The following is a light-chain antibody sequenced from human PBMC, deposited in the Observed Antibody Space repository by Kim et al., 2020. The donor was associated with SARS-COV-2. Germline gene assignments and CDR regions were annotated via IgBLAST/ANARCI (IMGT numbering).Light chain of an antibody. CDR2: DVS. CDR3: RSYTSRSTVV. Sequence: QSALTQPASVSGSPGQSITISCTGTSSDVGGYNYVSWYQQHPGKAPKLMIYDVSNRPSGVSNRFSGSKSGNTAYLTISGLQAEDEADYYCRSYTSRSTVVFGGGTQLTVL. CDR1: SSDVGGYNY. J-gene: IGLJ2*01. V-gene: IGLV2-14*03.